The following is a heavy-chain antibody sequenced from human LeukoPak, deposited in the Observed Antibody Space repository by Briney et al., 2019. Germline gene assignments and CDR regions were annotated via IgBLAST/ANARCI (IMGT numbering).Heavy chain of an antibody. CDR2: INPNSGGT. D-gene: IGHD3-10*01. V-gene: IGHV1-2*02. CDR1: GCTFAGYY. Sequence: GASVKVSCKASGCTFAGYYMHWVRQAPGQGLEWMGWINPNSGGTNYAQKFQGRVTMTRDTSISTAYMELSRLRSDDTAVYYCARGQDELLWFGEFDYYYYYGMDVWGQGNTVTVSS. J-gene: IGHJ6*02. CDR3: ARGQDELLWFGEFDYYYYYGMDV.